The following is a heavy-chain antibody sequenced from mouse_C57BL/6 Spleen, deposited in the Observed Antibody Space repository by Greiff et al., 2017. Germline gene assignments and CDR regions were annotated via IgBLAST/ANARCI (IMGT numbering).Heavy chain of an antibody. V-gene: IGHV1-72*01. CDR1: GYTFTSYW. D-gene: IGHD2-4*01. CDR3: ARSHDYDRGFAY. Sequence: QVQLQQPGAELVQPGASVTLSCKASGYTFTSYWMHWVKQRPGRGLEWIGRIDPNSGGTKYNEKFKSKATLTVDKPSSTAYMQLSSLTSEDSAVYECARSHDYDRGFAYWGQGTLVTVSA. J-gene: IGHJ3*01. CDR2: IDPNSGGT.